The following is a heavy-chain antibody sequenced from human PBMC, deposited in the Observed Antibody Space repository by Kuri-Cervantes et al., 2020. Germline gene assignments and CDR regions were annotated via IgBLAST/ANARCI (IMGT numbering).Heavy chain of an antibody. CDR3: ARDVGYYGSGTMGY. D-gene: IGHD3-10*01. CDR1: GFIFSDFG. J-gene: IGHJ4*02. V-gene: IGHV3-30*02. CDR2: IRYDGSNK. Sequence: GGSLRLSCAASGFIFSDFGMHWVRQAPGKGLEWVTFIRYDGSNKYYADSVKGRFTISRDNSKNTLYLQMNSLRAEDTAVYYCARDVGYYGSGTMGYWGQGTLVTVSS.